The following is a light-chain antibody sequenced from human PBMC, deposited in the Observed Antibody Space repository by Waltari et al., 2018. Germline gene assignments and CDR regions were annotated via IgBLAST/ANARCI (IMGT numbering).Light chain of an antibody. Sequence: DIQMTQSPSTLSASVGDRVTITCRASQGISHWLTWYQQKPGKAPTLLSYQASTLQSGVPSRFSGSGSGTEFTLPISSLQPDGSATYYCQQYNSYSTFGPGTKVEIK. V-gene: IGKV1-5*03. CDR3: QQYNSYST. CDR1: QGISHW. CDR2: QAS. J-gene: IGKJ1*01.